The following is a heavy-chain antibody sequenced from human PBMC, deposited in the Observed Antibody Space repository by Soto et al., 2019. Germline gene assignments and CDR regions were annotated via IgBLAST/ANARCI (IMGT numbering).Heavy chain of an antibody. J-gene: IGHJ3*02. D-gene: IGHD3-16*01. CDR1: GFTFSSYS. V-gene: IGHV3-48*02. Sequence: EVQLVESGGGLVQPGGSLRLSCAASGFTFSSYSMNWVRQAPGKGLEWVSYISSSSSTIYYADSVKGRFTISRDNAKNSLYLQMNSLRDEDTAVYYCARGVSPSPATDDAFGIWGQGTMVTVSS. CDR2: ISSSSSTI. CDR3: ARGVSPSPATDDAFGI.